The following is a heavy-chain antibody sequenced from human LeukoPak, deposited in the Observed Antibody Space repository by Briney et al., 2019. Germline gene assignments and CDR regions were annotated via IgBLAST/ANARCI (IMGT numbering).Heavy chain of an antibody. Sequence: GGSLRLSCAASGFTFSSYEMNWVRQAPGKGLEWVSYISSSGSTIYYADSVKGRFTISRDNAKNSLYLQMDSLRAEDTAVYYCAELGITMIGGAWGKGTTVTISS. CDR3: AELGITMIGGA. V-gene: IGHV3-48*03. CDR2: ISSSGSTI. J-gene: IGHJ6*04. D-gene: IGHD3-10*02. CDR1: GFTFSSYE.